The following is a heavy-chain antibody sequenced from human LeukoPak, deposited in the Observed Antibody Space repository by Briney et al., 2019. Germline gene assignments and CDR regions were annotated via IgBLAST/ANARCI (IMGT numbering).Heavy chain of an antibody. CDR1: RGSLSSYY. CDR2: IYTSGST. J-gene: IGHJ4*02. D-gene: IGHD6-19*01. Sequence: SETLSLTRTLSRGSLSSYYWSSIRQPAPKGLEWIGRIYTSGSTKYTPSLKSRVTMSVDTSKNQFSLKLSSVTAADTAVYYCARGGGYSSGWYHTDYWGQGTLVTVSS. V-gene: IGHV4-4*07. CDR3: ARGGGYSSGWYHTDY.